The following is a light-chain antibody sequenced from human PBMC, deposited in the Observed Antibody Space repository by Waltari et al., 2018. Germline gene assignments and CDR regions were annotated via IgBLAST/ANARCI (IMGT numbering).Light chain of an antibody. CDR1: HSLVPGDGDTY. CDR2: KVS. J-gene: IGKJ1*01. CDR3: MQGTQWPRS. Sequence: DVVMTQSPLSLPVTLGQPASISCRSSHSLVPGDGDTYLSWFQQRPGQSPRRLIYKVSNRDAVVPDRFSGSGSGTDFTLKISRVEADDIAIYYCMQGTQWPRSFGQGTKVEIE. V-gene: IGKV2-30*02.